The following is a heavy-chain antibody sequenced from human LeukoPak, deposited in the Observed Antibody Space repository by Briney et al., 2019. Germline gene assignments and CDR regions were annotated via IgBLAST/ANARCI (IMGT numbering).Heavy chain of an antibody. V-gene: IGHV1-2*02. J-gene: IGHJ4*02. Sequence: ASVKVSCKASGYTFTGYYMHWVRQAPGQGLEWVGLVNPNNGDTKYAQKFQGRVTMTRDTSVSTACMELSRLRSDDTAVYYCARDSPVTNGDYWGQGTLVTVSS. CDR2: VNPNNGDT. CDR1: GYTFTGYY. D-gene: IGHD1-14*01. CDR3: ARDSPVTNGDY.